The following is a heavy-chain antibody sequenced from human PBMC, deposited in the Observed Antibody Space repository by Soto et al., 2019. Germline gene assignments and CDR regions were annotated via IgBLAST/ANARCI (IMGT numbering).Heavy chain of an antibody. D-gene: IGHD3-10*01. CDR1: GFTFSSYA. J-gene: IGHJ6*01. CDR2: ISYDGSNK. V-gene: IGHV3-30-3*01. Sequence: QVQPVESGGGVVQPGRSLRLSCAASGFTFSSYAMHWVRQAPGKGLEWVAVISYDGSNKYYADSVKGRFTISRDNSKNTLYLQMNSLRAEDTAVYYCARETGTLYYYYYGMDVW. CDR3: ARETGTLYYYYYGMDV.